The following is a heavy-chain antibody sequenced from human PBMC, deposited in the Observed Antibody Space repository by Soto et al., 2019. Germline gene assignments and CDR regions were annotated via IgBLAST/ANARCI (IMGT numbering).Heavy chain of an antibody. CDR1: GGSISSGGYS. V-gene: IGHV4-30-2*01. J-gene: IGHJ5*02. D-gene: IGHD3-22*01. CDR2: IYHSGST. Sequence: SETLSLTCAVSGGSISSGGYSWSWIRQPPGKGLGWIGYIYHSGSTYYNPSLKSRVTISVDRSKNQFSLKLSSVTAADTAVYSCARGGLDYYDSSGYYTNWFEPWGHGTLVTVSS. CDR3: ARGGLDYYDSSGYYTNWFEP.